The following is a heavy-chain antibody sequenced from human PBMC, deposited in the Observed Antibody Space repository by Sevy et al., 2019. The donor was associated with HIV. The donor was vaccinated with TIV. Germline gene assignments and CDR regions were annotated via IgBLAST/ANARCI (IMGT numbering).Heavy chain of an antibody. V-gene: IGHV4-39*01. J-gene: IGHJ5*02. CDR3: ARQSGDYGSGNWFDP. CDR1: GGSISSSSYY. D-gene: IGHD3-10*01. Sequence: SETLSLTCTVSGGSISSSSYYWGWIRQPPGKGLEWIGSIYYSGSTYYNPSLKSRVTISVDTSKNQFSLKLRSVTAADTAVYYCARQSGDYGSGNWFDPWGQGTLVTVSS. CDR2: IYYSGST.